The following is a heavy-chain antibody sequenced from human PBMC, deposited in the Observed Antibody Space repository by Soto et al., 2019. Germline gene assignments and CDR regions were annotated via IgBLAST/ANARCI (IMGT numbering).Heavy chain of an antibody. Sequence: PGGSLRLSCAASGFNFKSCDMFWVRQAPGKGPEWVSFVSTSGGRTEYVDSVKGRFTISRDNAKNSLYLQMNSLRAEDTAVYYCAREEVRFNYVDYWGQGTLVTVSS. CDR3: AREEVRFNYVDY. D-gene: IGHD2-21*01. CDR2: VSTSGGRT. J-gene: IGHJ4*02. V-gene: IGHV3-48*03. CDR1: GFNFKSCD.